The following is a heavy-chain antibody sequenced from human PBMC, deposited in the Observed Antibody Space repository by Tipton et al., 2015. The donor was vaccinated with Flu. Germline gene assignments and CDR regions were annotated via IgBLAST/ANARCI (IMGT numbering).Heavy chain of an antibody. D-gene: IGHD3-10*01. V-gene: IGHV4-61*02. Sequence: TLSLTCTVSGDSISRGSYYYNWVRQPAGEGLEWIGRIYTNTNTNYNASLKSRVTISIDRSKNQFSLTLTSVTAADAAMYYCARQMYYFASGTSDAFDIWGQRTLVTVSS. CDR3: ARQMYYFASGTSDAFDI. CDR1: GDSISRGSYY. CDR2: IYTNTNT. J-gene: IGHJ3*02.